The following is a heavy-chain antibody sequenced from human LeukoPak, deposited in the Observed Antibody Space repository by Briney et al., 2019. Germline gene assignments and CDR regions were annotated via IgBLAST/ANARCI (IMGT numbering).Heavy chain of an antibody. CDR2: IYHSGST. V-gene: IGHV4-38-2*02. Sequence: PSETLSLTCTVSGYSISSGYYWGWIRQPPGKGLEWIGSIYHSGSTYYNPSLKSRVTISVDTSKNQFSLKLSSVTAADTAVYYCAGVSEMATIRYFDYWGQGTLVTVSS. D-gene: IGHD5-24*01. J-gene: IGHJ4*02. CDR3: AGVSEMATIRYFDY. CDR1: GYSISSGYY.